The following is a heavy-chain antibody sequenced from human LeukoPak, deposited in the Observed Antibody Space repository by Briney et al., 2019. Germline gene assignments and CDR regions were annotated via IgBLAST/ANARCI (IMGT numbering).Heavy chain of an antibody. J-gene: IGHJ4*02. CDR2: ISGSSSTI. CDR1: GFTFSTYG. D-gene: IGHD2-15*01. V-gene: IGHV3-48*01. Sequence: GGSLRLSCAASGFTFSTYGMNWVRQAPGKGLEWVSYISGSSSTIYYADSVKGRFTISRDNAKNSLYLQMNSLRAEDTAVYYCARDIGSCYRDWGQGTLVTVSS. CDR3: ARDIGSCYRD.